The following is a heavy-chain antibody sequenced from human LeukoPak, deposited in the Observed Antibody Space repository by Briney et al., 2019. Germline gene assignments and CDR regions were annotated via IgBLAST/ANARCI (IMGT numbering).Heavy chain of an antibody. D-gene: IGHD2-2*01. Sequence: GGPLNLSCEALDFTSINHGLTWPRKSQGRGLEWVANINRDGSEKYYVDSVKGRFTISRDNAKNSLYLQMNSLRAEDTAVYYCARDGGSRTADPWGQGTLVTVSS. V-gene: IGHV3-7*01. CDR1: DFTSINHG. CDR2: INRDGSEK. CDR3: ARDGGSRTADP. J-gene: IGHJ5*02.